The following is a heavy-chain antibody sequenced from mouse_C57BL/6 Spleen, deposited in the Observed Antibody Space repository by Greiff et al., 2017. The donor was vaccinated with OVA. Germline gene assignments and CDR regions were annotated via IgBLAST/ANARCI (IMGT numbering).Heavy chain of an antibody. D-gene: IGHD2-4*01. Sequence: EVKLVESGGGLVQPGGSLSLSCAASGFTFTDYYMSWVRQPPGKALEWLGFIRNKANGYTTEYSVSVKGRFTITIDNSQSILYLQMNTLRAEDSATYYCASPYDCDNSYYAMDYWGQGTSVTVSS. J-gene: IGHJ4*01. V-gene: IGHV7-3*01. CDR1: GFTFTDYY. CDR3: ASPYDCDNSYYAMDY. CDR2: IRNKANGYTT.